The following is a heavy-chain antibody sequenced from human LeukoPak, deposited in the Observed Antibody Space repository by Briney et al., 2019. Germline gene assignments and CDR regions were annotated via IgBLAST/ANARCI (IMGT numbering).Heavy chain of an antibody. D-gene: IGHD3-10*01. CDR3: ARDGPAQMVDLDY. V-gene: IGHV1-2*02. CDR1: GYTFSGTGWY. CDR2: IHPNNGDT. Sequence: ASVKVSCKASGYTFSGTGWYLYWPRQAPGQGLECMGWIHPNNGDTAYAQKFEGRVAMTRDTSISTAYMELRRLRPDDTAVYFCARDGPAQMVDLDYWGQGTLVTVSS. J-gene: IGHJ4*02.